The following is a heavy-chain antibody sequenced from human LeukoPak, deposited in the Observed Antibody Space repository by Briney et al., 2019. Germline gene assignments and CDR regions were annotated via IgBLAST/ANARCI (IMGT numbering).Heavy chain of an antibody. V-gene: IGHV4-39*01. J-gene: IGHJ5*02. CDR2: IYYSGST. CDR3: ARQRGYSWFDP. D-gene: IGHD6-13*01. Sequence: PSETLSLTCTVSSDSISTTSYYWGWIRQPPGKGLEWIGSIYYSGSTYYNPSLKSRVTISTDTSKNQFSLKLSSVTAADTAVYHCARQRGYSWFDPWGQGTLVTVSS. CDR1: SDSISTTSYY.